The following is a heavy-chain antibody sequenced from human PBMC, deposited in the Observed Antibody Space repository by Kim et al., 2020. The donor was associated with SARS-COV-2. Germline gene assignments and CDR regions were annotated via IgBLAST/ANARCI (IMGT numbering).Heavy chain of an antibody. D-gene: IGHD3-10*01. CDR3: ARGHVLLWFGELSDY. CDR2: INPNSGGT. J-gene: IGHJ4*02. CDR1: GYTFTGYY. V-gene: IGHV1-2*02. Sequence: ASVKVSCKASGYTFTGYYMHWVRQAPGQGLEWMGWINPNSGGTNYAQKLQGRVTMTRDTSISTAYMELSRLRSDDTAVYYCARGHVLLWFGELSDYWGQGTLVTVSS.